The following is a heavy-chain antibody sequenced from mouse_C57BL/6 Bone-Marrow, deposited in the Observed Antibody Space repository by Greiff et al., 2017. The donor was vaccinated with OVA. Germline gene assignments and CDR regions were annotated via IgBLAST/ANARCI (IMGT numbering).Heavy chain of an antibody. V-gene: IGHV1-15*01. CDR2: IDPETGGT. J-gene: IGHJ2*01. CDR1: GYTFTDYE. CDR3: TRLDYYGSSYYFDY. Sequence: VQGVESGAELVRPGASVTLSCKASGYTFTDYEMHWVKQTPVHGLEWIGAIDPETGGTAYNQKFKGKAILTADKSSSTAYMELRSLTSEDSAVYYCTRLDYYGSSYYFDYWGQGTTLTVSS. D-gene: IGHD1-1*01.